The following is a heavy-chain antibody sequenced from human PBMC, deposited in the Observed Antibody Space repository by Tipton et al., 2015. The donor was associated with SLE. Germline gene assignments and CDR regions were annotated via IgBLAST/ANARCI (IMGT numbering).Heavy chain of an antibody. V-gene: IGHV4-34*01. D-gene: IGHD3/OR15-3a*01. CDR3: ARGDWVTTSYWFDF. CDR2: INHSGST. Sequence: TLSLTCAVYGGSFSGYYWTWIRQPPGKGLEWIGEINHSGSTNYNPSLKSRVTISVDTSKNQFSLKLSSVTAADAAVYYCARGDWVTTSYWFDFWGHGTLVTVSS. CDR1: GGSFSGYY. J-gene: IGHJ5*01.